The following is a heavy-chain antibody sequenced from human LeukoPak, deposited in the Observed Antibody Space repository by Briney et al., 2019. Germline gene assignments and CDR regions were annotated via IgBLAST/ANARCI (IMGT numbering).Heavy chain of an antibody. V-gene: IGHV1-69*05. CDR3: ARLSPGLPSGGQARFDY. CDR2: IIPIFGTA. Sequence: SVKVSCKASGGTFSSYAISWVRQAPGQGLEWMGGIIPIFGTANYAQKFQGRVTITTDESTSTAYMELSSLRSEDTAVYYCARLSPGLPSGGQARFDYWGQGTLVTVSS. CDR1: GGTFSSYA. J-gene: IGHJ4*02. D-gene: IGHD3-16*01.